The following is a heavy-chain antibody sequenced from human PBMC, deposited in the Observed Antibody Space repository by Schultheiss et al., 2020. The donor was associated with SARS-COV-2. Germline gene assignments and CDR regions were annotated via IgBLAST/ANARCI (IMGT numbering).Heavy chain of an antibody. J-gene: IGHJ1*01. CDR3: ARDSDIVVVPAATRGYFQH. CDR1: GFTFSSYG. Sequence: GGSLRLSCAASGFTFSSYGMHWVHQAPGKGLEWVAVIWYDGSNKYYADSVKGRFTISRDNSKNTLYLQMNSLRAEDTAVYYCARDSDIVVVPAATRGYFQHWGQGTLVTVSS. V-gene: IGHV3-33*01. D-gene: IGHD2-2*01. CDR2: IWYDGSNK.